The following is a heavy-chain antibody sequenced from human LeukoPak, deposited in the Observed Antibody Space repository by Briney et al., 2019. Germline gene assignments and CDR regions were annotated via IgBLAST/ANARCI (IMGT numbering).Heavy chain of an antibody. CDR2: INHSGST. J-gene: IGHJ4*02. CDR3: ARDASNFDY. Sequence: PSETLSLTCAVYGGSFSGYYWSWIRQPPGKGLEWIGEINHSGSTNYNPSLKSRVTISVDTSKNQFSLKLSSVTAADTAVYYCARDASNFDYWGQGTLDTVSS. V-gene: IGHV4-34*01. D-gene: IGHD2-2*01. CDR1: GGSFSGYY.